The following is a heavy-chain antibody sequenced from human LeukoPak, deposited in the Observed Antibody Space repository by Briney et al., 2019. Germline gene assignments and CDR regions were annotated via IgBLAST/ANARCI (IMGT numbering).Heavy chain of an antibody. Sequence: PSETLSLTCTVSGGSISSSSYYWGWIRQPPGKGLEWIGSIYYSGSTYYNPSLKRRVTISVDTSKNQFSLKLSSVTAADTAVYYCARRHIAVAGRIDYWGRGTLVTVSS. CDR2: IYYSGST. J-gene: IGHJ4*02. D-gene: IGHD6-19*01. CDR3: ARRHIAVAGRIDY. CDR1: GGSISSSSYY. V-gene: IGHV4-39*01.